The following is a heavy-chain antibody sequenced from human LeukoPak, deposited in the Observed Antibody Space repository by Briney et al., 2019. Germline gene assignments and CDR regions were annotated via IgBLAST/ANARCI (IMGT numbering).Heavy chain of an antibody. CDR1: GYTFTGYY. CDR2: INSNTGGT. D-gene: IGHD3-22*01. V-gene: IGHV1-2*02. CDR3: ARDRKRRTSADSSYNWFDP. J-gene: IGHJ5*02. Sequence: ASVKVSCKASGYTFTGYYIHWVRQAPGQGLEWMGWINSNTGGTDYAQNFQGRVTMTRDTSINTAYMELSSLKSDDTAVYYCARDRKRRTSADSSYNWFDPWGQGTLVTVSS.